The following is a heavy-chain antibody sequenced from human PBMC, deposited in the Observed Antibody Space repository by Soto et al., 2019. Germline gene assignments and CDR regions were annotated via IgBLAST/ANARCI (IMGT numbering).Heavy chain of an antibody. J-gene: IGHJ4*02. V-gene: IGHV4-30-4*01. CDR3: AREAGSLSGYLDY. CDR2: IYYSGST. Sequence: SETLSLTCTVSGGSISSCDYYWSWIRQPPGKGLEWIGYIYYSGSTYYNPSLKSRVTISVDTSKNQFSLKLSSVTAADTAVYYCAREAGSLSGYLDYWGQGTLVTVSS. D-gene: IGHD3-22*01. CDR1: GGSISSCDYY.